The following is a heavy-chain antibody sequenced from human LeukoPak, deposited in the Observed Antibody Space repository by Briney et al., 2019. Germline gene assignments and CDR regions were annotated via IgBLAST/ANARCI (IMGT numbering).Heavy chain of an antibody. CDR3: ARMLGYCTNGVCYLEHFDY. J-gene: IGHJ4*02. D-gene: IGHD2-8*01. V-gene: IGHV4-59*06. CDR1: GGSISSHY. CDR2: IYYSGST. Sequence: SETLSLTCTVSGGSISSHYWSWIRQHPGKGLEWIGYIYYSGSTYYNPSLKSRVTISVDTSKNQFSLKLSSVTAADTAVYYCARMLGYCTNGVCYLEHFDYWGQGTLVTVSS.